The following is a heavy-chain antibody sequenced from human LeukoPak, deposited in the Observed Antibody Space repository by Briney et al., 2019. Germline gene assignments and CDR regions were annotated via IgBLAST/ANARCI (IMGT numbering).Heavy chain of an antibody. CDR1: GYTFTDYY. D-gene: IGHD2-21*02. V-gene: IGHV1-2*02. J-gene: IGHJ1*01. Sequence: ASVKVSCKASGYTFTDYYMHWVRQAPGQGLEWMGWINHNSGGTNYAQKFQGRVTMTRDTSISTAYMELSRLRSDDTAVYYCARAKLDDCGGVCDQYFQHWGQGTLVTVSS. CDR2: INHNSGGT. CDR3: ARAKLDDCGGVCDQYFQH.